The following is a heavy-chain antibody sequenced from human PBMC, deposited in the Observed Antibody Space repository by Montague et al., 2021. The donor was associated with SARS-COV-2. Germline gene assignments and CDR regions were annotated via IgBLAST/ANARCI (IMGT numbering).Heavy chain of an antibody. D-gene: IGHD5-12*01. Sequence: TLSPCCSVSGGSISSSGYYWSWIRQHPGKGLEWIGHIYYFGSTHYNPSFKSRATISEDTSKNQFSLKLTSVTAADTAVYYCATSRGYSGYDDIFDYWGQGTLVTVSS. CDR3: ATSRGYSGYDDIFDY. J-gene: IGHJ4*02. CDR2: IYYFGST. V-gene: IGHV4-31*03. CDR1: GGSISSSGYY.